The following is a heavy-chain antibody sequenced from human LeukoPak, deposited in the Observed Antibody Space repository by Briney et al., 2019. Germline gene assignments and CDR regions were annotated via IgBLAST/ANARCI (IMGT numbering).Heavy chain of an antibody. J-gene: IGHJ4*02. D-gene: IGHD3-10*01. V-gene: IGHV1-3*01. CDR1: GYTFTTYP. CDR3: ARKDYFGSGVYFFDY. Sequence: ASVKVSCKASGYTFTTYPIHWVRQAPGQRLKWMGWINPANGDTGYPQKFQGRVTITRDTSASTAYMELSSLRSEDTALYYCARKDYFGSGVYFFDYWGQGTLVTVSS. CDR2: INPANGDT.